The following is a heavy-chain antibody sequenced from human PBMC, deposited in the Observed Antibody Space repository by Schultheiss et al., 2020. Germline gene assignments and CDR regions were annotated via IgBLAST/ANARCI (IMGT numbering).Heavy chain of an antibody. V-gene: IGHV1-46*01. CDR2: INLSGGST. CDR1: GYTFSSYY. D-gene: IGHD1-26*01. CDR3: ARSYSHKGGLDF. J-gene: IGHJ4*02. Sequence: ESLKISCKASGYTFSSYYMHWVRQAPGQGLEWMGIINLSGGSTSNVQKFQGRVTMTRDTSTSTVYMELSSLTSEDTAMYYCARSYSHKGGLDFWGQGTLVTVSS.